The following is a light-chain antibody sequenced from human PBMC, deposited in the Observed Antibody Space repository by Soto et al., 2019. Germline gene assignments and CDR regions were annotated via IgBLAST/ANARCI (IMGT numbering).Light chain of an antibody. CDR3: QKYKTAPLT. V-gene: IGKV1-27*01. Sequence: DIQMTQSPSSLSASVGDRVTITCRASQGIAKDLAWYQQRPGKVPKLLIHTASTLQSGVPSRFSGSGSGTDFTLTISSLQPEDVATYYCQKYKTAPLTFGGGTKVDIK. CDR2: TAS. J-gene: IGKJ4*01. CDR1: QGIAKD.